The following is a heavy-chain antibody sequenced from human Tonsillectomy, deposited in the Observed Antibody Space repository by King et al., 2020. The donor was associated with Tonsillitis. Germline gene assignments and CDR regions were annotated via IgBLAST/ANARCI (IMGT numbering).Heavy chain of an antibody. Sequence: VQLVESGGGLVQPGGSLRLSCAVSGFTFHTYWMSWVRQAPGKGLEWVANIKQEGSEKYYVDSVKGRFIISRDNAKNSLYLQMNSLRAEDTAVYYCARENPPLRQLVSTNIDYWGQGTLVTVSS. CDR3: ARENPPLRQLVSTNIDY. J-gene: IGHJ4*02. D-gene: IGHD6-13*01. CDR1: GFTFHTYW. CDR2: IKQEGSEK. V-gene: IGHV3-7*01.